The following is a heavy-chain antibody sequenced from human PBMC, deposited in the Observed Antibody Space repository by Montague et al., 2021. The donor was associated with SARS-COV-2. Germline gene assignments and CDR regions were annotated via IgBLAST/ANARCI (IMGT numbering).Heavy chain of an antibody. J-gene: IGHJ6*02. CDR3: AKEDIVVMDV. CDR1: GFSFSSYG. D-gene: IGHD2-15*01. CDR2: IWYDGSNK. V-gene: IGHV3-33*06. Sequence: SLRFSCAASGFSFSSYGMHWVRQAPGKGLEWVAVIWYDGSNKYYADSAKGRFTISRDNSKNTLYLQMNSLRAEDTAVYYCAKEDIVVMDVWGQGTTVTVSS.